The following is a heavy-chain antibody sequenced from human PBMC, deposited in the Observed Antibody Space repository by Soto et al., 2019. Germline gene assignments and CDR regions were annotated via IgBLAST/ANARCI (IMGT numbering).Heavy chain of an antibody. V-gene: IGHV1-2*04. CDR3: ARSPPDCSGGSCYDVYYFDY. J-gene: IGHJ4*02. D-gene: IGHD2-15*01. CDR2: INPNSGGT. CDR1: GYTFTGYY. Sequence: GASVKGSCKASGYTFTGYYMHWVRQAPGQGLEWMGWINPNSGGTNYAQKFQGWVTMTRDTSISTAYMELSRLRSDDTAVYYCARSPPDCSGGSCYDVYYFDYWGQGTLVTVSS.